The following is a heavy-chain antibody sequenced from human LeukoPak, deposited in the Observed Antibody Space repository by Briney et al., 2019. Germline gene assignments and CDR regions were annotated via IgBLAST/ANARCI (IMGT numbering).Heavy chain of an antibody. Sequence: PSETLSLICTVSGGSISSGGYSWSWIRQPPGKGLEWIGYIYRSGSTYYNPSLKSRVTISVDTSKNQFSLKLSSVTAADTAVYYCARHSSSGWYVDWFDPWGQGTLVTVSS. CDR3: ARHSSSGWYVDWFDP. CDR1: GGSISSGGYS. D-gene: IGHD6-19*01. CDR2: IYRSGST. J-gene: IGHJ5*02. V-gene: IGHV4-30-2*01.